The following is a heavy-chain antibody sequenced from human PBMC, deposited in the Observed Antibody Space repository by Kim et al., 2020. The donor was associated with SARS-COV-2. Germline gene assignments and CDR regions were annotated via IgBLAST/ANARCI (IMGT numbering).Heavy chain of an antibody. CDR2: IYTSGST. D-gene: IGHD6-13*01. CDR3: ARGIGSWYVSDY. J-gene: IGHJ4*02. Sequence: SETLSLTCTVSGGSISSGSYYWSWIRQPAGKGLEWIGRIYTSGSTNYNPSLKSRVTISVDTSKNQFSLKLSSVTAADTAVYYCARGIGSWYVSDYWGQGTLVTVSS. CDR1: GGSISSGSYY. V-gene: IGHV4-61*02.